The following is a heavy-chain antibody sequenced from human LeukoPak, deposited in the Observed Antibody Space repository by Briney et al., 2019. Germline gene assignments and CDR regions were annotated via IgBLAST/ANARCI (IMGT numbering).Heavy chain of an antibody. Sequence: SETLSLTCTVSGGSISGYYWGWIRQPPGKGLEYIGFIFYSGTTNYNPSLKSRVTISVDTSKNQFSLKLGSVTAADTAVYYCARFLRGATNALEIWGQGTMVTVSS. CDR3: ARFLRGATNALEI. J-gene: IGHJ3*02. CDR1: GGSISGYY. D-gene: IGHD1-26*01. CDR2: IFYSGTT. V-gene: IGHV4-59*01.